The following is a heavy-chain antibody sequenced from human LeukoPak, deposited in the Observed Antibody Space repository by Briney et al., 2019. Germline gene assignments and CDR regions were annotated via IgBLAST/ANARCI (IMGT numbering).Heavy chain of an antibody. CDR1: GFTFDDYA. CDR3: AKDRGGYSYAADY. CDR2: ISGDGGST. J-gene: IGHJ4*02. D-gene: IGHD5-18*01. V-gene: IGHV3-43*02. Sequence: GGSLRLSCAASGFTFDDYAMHWVRQAPGKGLEWVSLISGDGGSTYYAYSVKGRFTISRDNSKNSLYLQMNSLTTEDTALYYCAKDRGGYSYAADYWGQGTLVTVSS.